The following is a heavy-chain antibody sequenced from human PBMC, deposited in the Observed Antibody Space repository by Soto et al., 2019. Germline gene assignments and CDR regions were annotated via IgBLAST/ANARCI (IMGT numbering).Heavy chain of an antibody. CDR2: IIPIFGST. CDR1: GGTFSSYA. D-gene: IGHD2-21*01. J-gene: IGHJ6*01. Sequence: QVQLVQSGAEVKKPGSSVKVSCKASGGTFSSYAISWVRQATGQGLEWMGGIIPIFGSTNYAQKFQGRVTITADESTCTYYMEMRRLRSEDTVVYYLPRGRFLLLSWVLDVGGQRSTVIVTS. CDR3: PRGRFLLLSWVLDV. V-gene: IGHV1-69*12.